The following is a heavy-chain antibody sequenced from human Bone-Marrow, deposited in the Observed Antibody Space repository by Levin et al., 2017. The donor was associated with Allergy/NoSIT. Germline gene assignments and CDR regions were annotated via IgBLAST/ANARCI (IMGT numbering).Heavy chain of an antibody. J-gene: IGHJ4*02. CDR2: IYASRYT. CDR1: GDSLANDNYY. V-gene: IGHV4-61*02. Sequence: PSETLSLTCTVSGDSLANDNYYWSWVRQPAGKGLEWIGRIYASRYTNSNPSLKSRVTMSLDTTKNQFSLTLTSVTAADTAMYYCAREGEFCSDGICYVFDYWGQGALVTVSS. CDR3: AREGEFCSDGICYVFDY. D-gene: IGHD2-15*01.